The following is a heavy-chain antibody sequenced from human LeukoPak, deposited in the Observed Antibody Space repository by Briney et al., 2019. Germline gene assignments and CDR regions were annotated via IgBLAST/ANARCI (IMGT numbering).Heavy chain of an antibody. V-gene: IGHV1-46*01. CDR3: ARSRIQLWIDY. D-gene: IGHD5-18*01. CDR2: INPSGGST. J-gene: IGHJ4*02. Sequence: ASVKVSCKASGYTFTSYYMHWVRQAPGQGLEWMGIINPSGGSTTYAQKFQGRLTMTRDTSTSTVYMDLSSLRSEDTAVYYCARSRIQLWIDYWGQGTLITVSS. CDR1: GYTFTSYY.